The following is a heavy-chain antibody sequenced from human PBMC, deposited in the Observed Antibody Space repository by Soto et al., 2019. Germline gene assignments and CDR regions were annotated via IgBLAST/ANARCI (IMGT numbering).Heavy chain of an antibody. CDR1: GGSITSSGYY. V-gene: IGHV4-31*03. CDR2: TSNSGST. CDR3: ARGGGSTKVDY. J-gene: IGHJ4*02. D-gene: IGHD2-2*01. Sequence: QVQLQESGPGLVKPSQTLSLTCTVSGGSITSSGYYWSWIRQHPGEGLEWIGFTSNSGSTSYIPSLKSRVTISVDPSSNPFSLNLKSVTAADTAVYYCARGGGSTKVDYWGQGTLVTVSP.